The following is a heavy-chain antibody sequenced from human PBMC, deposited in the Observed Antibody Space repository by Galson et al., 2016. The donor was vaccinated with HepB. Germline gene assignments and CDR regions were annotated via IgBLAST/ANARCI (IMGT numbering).Heavy chain of an antibody. V-gene: IGHV3-7*01. J-gene: IGHJ6*02. CDR2: IKYDGSEK. CDR3: ARDGYQYTMDV. D-gene: IGHD5-18*01. CDR1: EFIFSNYW. Sequence: SLRLSCAASEFIFSNYWMSWVRQAPGRGLEWVANIKYDGSEKYYVDSVKGRFTISRDNAKNSLYLQMSSLRAEDTAMYYCARDGYQYTMDVWGQGTTVTVSS.